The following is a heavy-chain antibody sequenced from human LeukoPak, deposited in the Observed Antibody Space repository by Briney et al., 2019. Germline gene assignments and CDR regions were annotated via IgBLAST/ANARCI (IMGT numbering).Heavy chain of an antibody. J-gene: IGHJ4*02. D-gene: IGHD2-15*01. V-gene: IGHV4-4*07. CDR1: GGSISSYY. CDR2: IDTSGNT. CDR3: ARDCSGGSCYVY. Sequence: PSETLSLTCTVSGGSISSYYWSWIRQPAGKGLEWIGRIDTSGNTNYKPSLKSRVTMSVDTSKNQFSLKLSSVTAADTAVYYCARDCSGGSCYVYWGQGTLVTVSS.